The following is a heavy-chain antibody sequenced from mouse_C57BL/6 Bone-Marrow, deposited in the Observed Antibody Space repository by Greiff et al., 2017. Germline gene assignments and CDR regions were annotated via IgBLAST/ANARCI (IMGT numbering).Heavy chain of an antibody. CDR3: ARNYYGSYFDY. CDR1: GYTFTSYW. Sequence: QVQLKQPGAELVKPGASVKLSCKASGYTFTSYWMHWVKQRPGRGLEWIGRIDPNSGGTKYTETFTGKATLTVDKPSSTAYMHLSSLTSEDSAVYYSARNYYGSYFDYWGQGTTLTVSS. J-gene: IGHJ2*01. V-gene: IGHV1-72*01. CDR2: IDPNSGGT. D-gene: IGHD1-1*01.